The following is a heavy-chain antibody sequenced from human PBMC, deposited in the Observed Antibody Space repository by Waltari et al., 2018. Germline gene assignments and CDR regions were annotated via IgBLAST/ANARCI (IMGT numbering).Heavy chain of an antibody. V-gene: IGHV3-30*14. J-gene: IGHJ3*02. Sequence: QVQLVESGGGVVQPGRSLRLSCAASGFTFSSYAMHWVRQAPGKGLEWGAVISYDGSNKYYADSVKGRFTISRDNSKNTLYLQMNSLRAEDTAVYYCARERNDAFDIWGQGTMVTVPS. CDR1: GFTFSSYA. CDR2: ISYDGSNK. D-gene: IGHD4-4*01. CDR3: ARERNDAFDI.